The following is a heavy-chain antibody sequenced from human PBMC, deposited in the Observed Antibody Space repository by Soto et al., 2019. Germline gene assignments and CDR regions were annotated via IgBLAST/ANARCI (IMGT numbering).Heavy chain of an antibody. Sequence: QVQLQESGPGLVKPSQTLSLTCTVSGGSISSCGYYWSWIRQHPVKGLEWIGYIYYRGSTNYNPSLKSRVTISVHTSKNQFPLKLSSVTAADTAVYYCARTPDHWGQGTLVTVSS. V-gene: IGHV4-31*03. CDR2: IYYRGST. CDR1: GGSISSCGYY. J-gene: IGHJ4*02. CDR3: ARTPDH. D-gene: IGHD2-15*01.